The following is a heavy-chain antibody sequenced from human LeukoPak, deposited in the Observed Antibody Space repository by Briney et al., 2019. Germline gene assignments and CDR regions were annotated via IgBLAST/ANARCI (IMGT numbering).Heavy chain of an antibody. CDR1: GYSFTSYW. CDR2: IYPGDSDT. CDR3: ARLLMDRYYDFWSGYFDY. V-gene: IGHV5-51*01. D-gene: IGHD3-3*01. Sequence: PGESLKISCKGSGYSFTSYWIGWVRQMPGKGLEWMGIIYPGDSDTRYSPSFQGQVTISADKSISTAYLQWSSLKASDTAMYYCARLLMDRYYDFWSGYFDYWGRGTLVTVSS. J-gene: IGHJ4*02.